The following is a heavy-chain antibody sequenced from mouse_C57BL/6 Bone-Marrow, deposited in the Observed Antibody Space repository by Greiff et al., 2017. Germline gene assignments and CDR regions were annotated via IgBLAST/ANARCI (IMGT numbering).Heavy chain of an antibody. Sequence: QVQLQQPGAELVKPGASVKLSCKASGYTFTSYWMHWVKQRPGQGLEWIGMIHPNSGSTNYNEKFKSKATLTVDTSSSTAYMQLSRLTSEASAVYACAKEKDYYFDYWGQGTTLTVSS. CDR2: IHPNSGST. V-gene: IGHV1-64*01. CDR3: AKEKDYYFDY. D-gene: IGHD2-4*01. CDR1: GYTFTSYW. J-gene: IGHJ2*01.